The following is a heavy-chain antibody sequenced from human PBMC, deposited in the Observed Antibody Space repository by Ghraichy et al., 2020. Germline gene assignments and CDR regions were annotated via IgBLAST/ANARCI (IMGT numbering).Heavy chain of an antibody. CDR2: ITSRGRSI. Sequence: GGSLRLSCVDSGFTFSGYGMNWVRQSPGKGLEWVSYITSRGRSIFYAASVKGRFTISRDNARNSLSLQMNSLTDEDTAVYYCARASRVVRFYYYDGMDVWGQGTTVTVAS. CDR3: ARASRVVRFYYYDGMDV. CDR1: GFTFSGYG. J-gene: IGHJ6*02. D-gene: IGHD4-23*01. V-gene: IGHV3-48*02.